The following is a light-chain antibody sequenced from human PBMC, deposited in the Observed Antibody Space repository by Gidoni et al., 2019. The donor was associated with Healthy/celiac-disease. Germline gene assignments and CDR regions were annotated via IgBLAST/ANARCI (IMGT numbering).Light chain of an antibody. J-gene: IGKJ4*01. CDR3: QQCYSTPLT. V-gene: IGKV1-39*01. Sequence: DLQRTQSPSSLSASVGDRVTITCRASESISSYFNWYQQKPGKAPKLLIYAASSLHSGVPSRFSGSGSGTEFTLTISSLQPEDFATYYCQQCYSTPLTFGGXTKVEIK. CDR1: ESISSY. CDR2: AAS.